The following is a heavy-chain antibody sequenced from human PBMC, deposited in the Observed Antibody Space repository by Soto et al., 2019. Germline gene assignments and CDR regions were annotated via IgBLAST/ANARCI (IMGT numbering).Heavy chain of an antibody. J-gene: IGHJ6*03. CDR1: GFTFSSYW. Sequence: EVQLVESGGGLVQPGGSLRLSCAASGFTFSSYWMSWVRQAPGKGLEWVANIKQDGSEKYYVDSGKGRFTISRDNAKNPLYLQMNSLRAEDTAVYYCARVRASGWYDYYYYYMDVWGKGTTVTVSS. CDR3: ARVRASGWYDYYYYYMDV. D-gene: IGHD6-19*01. CDR2: IKQDGSEK. V-gene: IGHV3-7*01.